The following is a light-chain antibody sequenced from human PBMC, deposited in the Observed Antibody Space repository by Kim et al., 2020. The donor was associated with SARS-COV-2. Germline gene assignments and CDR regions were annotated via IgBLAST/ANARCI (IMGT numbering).Light chain of an antibody. CDR3: NSRDSSGSHQV. Sequence: ALGQTVRITCQGDSLRSYYASWYQQKPGQAPVLVIYGKNNRPSGIPDRFSGSSSGNKASLTITGAQAEDEADYYFNSRDSSGSHQVFGGGTKVTVL. V-gene: IGLV3-19*01. J-gene: IGLJ2*01. CDR1: SLRSYY. CDR2: GKN.